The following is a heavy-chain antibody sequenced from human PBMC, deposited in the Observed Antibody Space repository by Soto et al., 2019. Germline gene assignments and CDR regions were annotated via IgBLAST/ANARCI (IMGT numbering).Heavy chain of an antibody. CDR1: GFTFSNAW. CDR3: VGDWRWGTNFQH. J-gene: IGHJ1*01. Sequence: EVQLVESGGGLVKPGGSLRLSCAASGFTFSNAWMTWVRQAPGQGLEWVGRIKSKTDGGTIDYAAPVKGRFTISRDDSKDAVYLQMNSLKTEYTSVYYCVGDWRWGTNFQHRGKGTLVTVSS. CDR2: IKSKTDGGTI. V-gene: IGHV3-15*07. D-gene: IGHD1-7*01.